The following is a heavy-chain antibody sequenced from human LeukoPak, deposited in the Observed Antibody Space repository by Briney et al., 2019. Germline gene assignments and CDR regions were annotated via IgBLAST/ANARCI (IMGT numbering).Heavy chain of an antibody. CDR2: IYYSGST. D-gene: IGHD1-1*01. V-gene: IGHV4-61*08. CDR1: GGSISSGGYY. CDR3: ARRHPNLEGYYYYGMDV. Sequence: PSQTLSLTCTVSGGSISSGGYYWSWIRQPPGKGLEWIGYIYYSGSTNYNPSLKSRVTISVDTSKDQFSLKLSSVTAADTAVYYCARRHPNLEGYYYYGMDVWGQGTTVTVSS. J-gene: IGHJ6*02.